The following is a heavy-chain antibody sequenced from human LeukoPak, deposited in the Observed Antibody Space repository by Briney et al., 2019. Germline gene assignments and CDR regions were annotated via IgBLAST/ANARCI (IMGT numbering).Heavy chain of an antibody. CDR2: ISPNSGGT. Sequence: ASVKVSCTASGYTFTVYYMHWVRQAPGQGLEWMGWISPNSGGTNYAQKFQGRVTMTRDTSISTAYMELSRLTSDDTAVYYCAREYSSSWYGPYYFGYWGQGTLVTVSS. D-gene: IGHD6-13*01. CDR1: GYTFTVYY. J-gene: IGHJ4*02. V-gene: IGHV1-2*02. CDR3: AREYSSSWYGPYYFGY.